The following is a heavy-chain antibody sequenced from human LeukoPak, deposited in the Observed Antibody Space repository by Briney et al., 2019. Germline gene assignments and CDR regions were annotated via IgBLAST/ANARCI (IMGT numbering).Heavy chain of an antibody. CDR1: GGTFSSYA. D-gene: IGHD3-9*01. J-gene: IGHJ3*02. Sequence: GASVTVSCKASGGTFSSYAISWVRQAPGQGLEWMGGIIPIFGTANYAQKFQGRVTITADESTSTAYMELSSRRSEDTAVYYCARVLPYYDILTGYYFADAFDIWGQGTMVTVSS. CDR3: ARVLPYYDILTGYYFADAFDI. CDR2: IIPIFGTA. V-gene: IGHV1-69*13.